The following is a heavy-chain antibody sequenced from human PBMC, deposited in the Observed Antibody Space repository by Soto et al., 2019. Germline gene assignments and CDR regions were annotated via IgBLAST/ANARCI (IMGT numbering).Heavy chain of an antibody. Sequence: SETLSLTXAVSGGSFSGYYWSWIRQPPGKGLEWIGAINNRGSDYNPSLKSRVTMSVDTPKNQFSLKLSSQTAADTAVYYCARSGSGSGWFGGRGTLVTVSS. V-gene: IGHV4-34*01. J-gene: IGHJ4*02. CDR1: GGSFSGYY. D-gene: IGHD6-19*01. CDR3: ARSGSGSGWF. CDR2: INNRGS.